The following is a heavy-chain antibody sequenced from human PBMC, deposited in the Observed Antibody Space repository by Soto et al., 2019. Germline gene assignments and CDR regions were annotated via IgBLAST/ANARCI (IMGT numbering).Heavy chain of an antibody. J-gene: IGHJ4*02. CDR1: GFTFSSYS. CDR2: ISSSSSYI. Sequence: GGSLRLSCAASGFTFSSYSMNWVRQAPGKGLEWVSSISSSSSYIYYADSVKGRFTISRDNAKNSLYLQMNSLRAEDTAVYYCARDPSPLWFGELSGDYWGQGTLVTVSS. D-gene: IGHD3-10*01. CDR3: ARDPSPLWFGELSGDY. V-gene: IGHV3-21*01.